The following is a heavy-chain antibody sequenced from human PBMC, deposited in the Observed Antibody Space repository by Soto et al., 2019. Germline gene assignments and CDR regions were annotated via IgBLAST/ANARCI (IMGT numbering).Heavy chain of an antibody. J-gene: IGHJ5*02. CDR3: ARGIATGQLDP. Sequence: QVQLVQSGAEVKKPGASVKISCKASGYTFTRYTMNWVRQAPGQRLEWMGWINPDNGNTKSSQKLQDRVIITRDTSASTAYMDLSRLRSEDTAVYYCARGIATGQLDPWGQGTLVTVSS. CDR1: GYTFTRYT. CDR2: INPDNGNT. V-gene: IGHV1-3*01. D-gene: IGHD2-15*01.